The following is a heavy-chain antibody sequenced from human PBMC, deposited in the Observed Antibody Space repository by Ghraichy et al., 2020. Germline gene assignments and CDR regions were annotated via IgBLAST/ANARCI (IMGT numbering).Heavy chain of an antibody. D-gene: IGHD4/OR15-4a*01. CDR3: ARGQEVLDH. J-gene: IGHJ4*02. V-gene: IGHV3-48*02. Sequence: GGSLRLSCAASGFSFRTYSMNWVRQAPGKGLEWISYITDRGTSLYIADSVKGRFTISRDNARDSLYLQMNSLTHEDTAVYYCARGQEVLDHWGQGILVTISS. CDR1: GFSFRTYS. CDR2: ITDRGTSL.